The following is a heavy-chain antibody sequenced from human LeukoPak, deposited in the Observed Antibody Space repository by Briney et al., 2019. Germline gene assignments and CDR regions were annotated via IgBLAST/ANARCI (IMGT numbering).Heavy chain of an antibody. CDR3: ARDKGLLWFGEP. CDR2: IYYSGST. CDR1: GGSISSYY. J-gene: IGHJ5*02. Sequence: SETLSLTCTVSGGSISSYYWSWIRQPPGKGLEWIGYIYYSGSTNYNPSLKSRVTMSVDTSKNQFSLKLSSVTAADTAVYYCARDKGLLWFGEPWGQGALVTVSS. D-gene: IGHD3-10*01. V-gene: IGHV4-59*12.